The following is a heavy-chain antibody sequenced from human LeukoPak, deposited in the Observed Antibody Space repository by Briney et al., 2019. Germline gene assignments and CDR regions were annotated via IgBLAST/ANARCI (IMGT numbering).Heavy chain of an antibody. Sequence: GGSLRLSCAASGFTLSSYAMSWVRQAPGKGLEWVSAISDSGKTYHSDSVKGRFTISRDSSKNTLFLQMNRLRPEDAAVYYCAKAPVTTCRGAYCYPFDYWGQGTLVTVSS. CDR3: AKAPVTTCRGAYCYPFDY. V-gene: IGHV3-23*01. J-gene: IGHJ4*02. D-gene: IGHD2-21*01. CDR2: ISDSGKT. CDR1: GFTLSSYA.